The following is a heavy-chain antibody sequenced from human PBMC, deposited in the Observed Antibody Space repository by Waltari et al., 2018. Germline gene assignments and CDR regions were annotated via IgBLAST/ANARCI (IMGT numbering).Heavy chain of an antibody. D-gene: IGHD3-9*01. CDR1: GFTFSSYG. CDR2: RRYDGSNK. Sequence: QVQLVESGGGVVQPGGSLRLSCAASGFTFSSYGMHWVRQAPGKGLEWVAFRRYDGSNKYYADSVKGRFTISRDKSKNTLYLQMNSLRAEDTAVYYCAKVMSDILTGPYYWGQGTLVTVSS. J-gene: IGHJ4*02. V-gene: IGHV3-30*02. CDR3: AKVMSDILTGPYY.